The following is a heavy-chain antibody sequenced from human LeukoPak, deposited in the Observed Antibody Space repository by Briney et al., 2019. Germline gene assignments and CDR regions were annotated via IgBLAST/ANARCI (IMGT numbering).Heavy chain of an antibody. V-gene: IGHV1-3*01. J-gene: IGHJ3*02. D-gene: IGHD3-10*01. Sequence: EASVKVSCTASGYTFTSYAMHWVRQAPGQRLEWMGWINAGNGNTKYSQKFQGRVTITRDTSASTAYMELSSLRSEDTAVYYCARVTVGWFGELSYAFDIWGQGTMVTVSS. CDR2: INAGNGNT. CDR3: ARVTVGWFGELSYAFDI. CDR1: GYTFTSYA.